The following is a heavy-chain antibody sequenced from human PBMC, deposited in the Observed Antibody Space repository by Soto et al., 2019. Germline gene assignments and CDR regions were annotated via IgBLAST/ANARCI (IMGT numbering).Heavy chain of an antibody. J-gene: IGHJ4*02. CDR1: GISFSSYW. CDR3: ARGPILILGSCSGTTCYSGYDY. CDR2: MKQDGSEK. V-gene: IGHV3-7*03. Sequence: DVQLVESGGGLVQPGGSLRLSCAASGISFSSYWMSWVRQAPGKGLEWVANMKQDGSEKYYVGSVKGRFTISRDNAKNSLYLQMNSLRTEDTAVYYCARGPILILGSCSGTTCYSGYDYWGQGTLVTVSS. D-gene: IGHD2-15*01.